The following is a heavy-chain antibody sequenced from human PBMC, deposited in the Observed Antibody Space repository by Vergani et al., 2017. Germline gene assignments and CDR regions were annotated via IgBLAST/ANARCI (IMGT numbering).Heavy chain of an antibody. CDR2: IDPSDSYT. CDR1: GYSFTSYW. CDR3: ARLYFELGYSGYGMDV. V-gene: IGHV5-10-1*03. D-gene: IGHD4-11*01. Sequence: VQLVQSGAEVKKPWESLRISCKGSGYSFTSYWISWVRQMPGKGLEWMGRIDPSDSYTNYSPSFQGHVTISADKSISTAYLQWSSLKASDTAMYYCARLYFELGYSGYGMDVWGQGTTVTVSS. J-gene: IGHJ6*02.